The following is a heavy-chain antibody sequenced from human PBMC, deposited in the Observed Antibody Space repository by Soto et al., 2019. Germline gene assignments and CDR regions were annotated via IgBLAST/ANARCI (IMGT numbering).Heavy chain of an antibody. CDR2: IGGSGGST. D-gene: IGHD2-15*01. J-gene: IGHJ5*02. Sequence: GSLRLSCAASGFTFTDYAMTWVRQAPGKGLEWVSTIGGSGGSTFYADSVKGRFTVSRDNSKNTLYLQMNSLRAEDTAVYYCARGRYCSGGSCFFDPWGQGTLVTVSS. CDR1: GFTFTDYA. V-gene: IGHV3-23*01. CDR3: ARGRYCSGGSCFFDP.